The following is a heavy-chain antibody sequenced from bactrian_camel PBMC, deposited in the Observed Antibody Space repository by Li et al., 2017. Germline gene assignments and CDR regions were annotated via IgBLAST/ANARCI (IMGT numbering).Heavy chain of an antibody. J-gene: IGHJ4*01. Sequence: QVQLVESGGGSVQAGGSLRLSCAASGYTYGFHRMAWFRQAAGKEREGVVAKYTNGGSIYYADSVRGRFTIFQDNAKDTVHLQMNSLKPEDIATYYCAEGCGENDVFDFEDWGQGTQVTVS. CDR2: KYTNGGSI. CDR3: AEGCGENDVFDFED. CDR1: GYTYGFHR. V-gene: IGHV3S1*01. D-gene: IGHD3*01.